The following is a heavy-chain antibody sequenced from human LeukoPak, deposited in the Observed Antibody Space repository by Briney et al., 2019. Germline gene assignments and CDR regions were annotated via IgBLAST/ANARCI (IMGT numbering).Heavy chain of an antibody. D-gene: IGHD6-13*01. CDR1: GFTFSSYG. CDR2: ISYDGSKK. J-gene: IGHJ4*02. CDR3: AKDSDVEQQLVLIFDY. V-gene: IGHV3-30*18. Sequence: GRSLRLSCVASGFTFSSYGMHWVRQAPGKGLEWVAVISYDGSKKYYADSVKGRFTISRDNSKNTLYLQMNSLRAEDTAVYYCAKDSDVEQQLVLIFDYWGQGTLVTVSS.